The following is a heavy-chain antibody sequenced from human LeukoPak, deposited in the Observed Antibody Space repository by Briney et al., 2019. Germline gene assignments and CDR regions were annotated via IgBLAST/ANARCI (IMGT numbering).Heavy chain of an antibody. Sequence: PSETLSLTCTVSGGSISSYYWSWIRQPPGKGLEWIGSIYHSGSAYYNPSLKSRVTISVDTSKNQFSLKLTSVTAADTAVYYCATTITVTTDYWGQGTLVTVS. CDR1: GGSISSYY. CDR3: ATTITVTTDY. D-gene: IGHD4-17*01. CDR2: IYHSGSA. V-gene: IGHV4-59*04. J-gene: IGHJ4*02.